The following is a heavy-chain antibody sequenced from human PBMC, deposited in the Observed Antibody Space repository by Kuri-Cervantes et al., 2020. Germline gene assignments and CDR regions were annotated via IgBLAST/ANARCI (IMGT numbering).Heavy chain of an antibody. D-gene: IGHD3-10*01. Sequence: ASVKVSCKASGGTFSNYAVTWVRQAPGQGLEWMGGIVPIFGIPNYAQKFQGRDTVTADKSTNTVYMELSSLRSEDTAVYYCAREPVVRGEYYYYMDVWGKGTTVTVSS. CDR3: AREPVVRGEYYYYMDV. CDR1: GGTFSNYA. J-gene: IGHJ6*03. V-gene: IGHV1-69*10. CDR2: IVPIFGIP.